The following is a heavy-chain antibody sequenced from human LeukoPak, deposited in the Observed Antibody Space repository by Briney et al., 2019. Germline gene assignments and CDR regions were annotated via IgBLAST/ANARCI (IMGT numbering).Heavy chain of an antibody. D-gene: IGHD3-10*01. V-gene: IGHV3-7*03. CDR1: GFIFSNSW. Sequence: PGGSLRLSCAASGFIFSNSWMSWVRQAPGQGLEWVANIKPDGTVKYYMDSVKGRFTISRDNAKNTPYLQMSSLRAEDTAMYYCAHYYGSGGPHDCWGQGSLVTVSS. J-gene: IGHJ4*02. CDR2: IKPDGTVK. CDR3: AHYYGSGGPHDC.